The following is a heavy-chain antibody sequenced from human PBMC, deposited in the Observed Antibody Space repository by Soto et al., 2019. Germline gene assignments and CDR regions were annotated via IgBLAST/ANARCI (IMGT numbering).Heavy chain of an antibody. D-gene: IGHD2-21*01. CDR2: TSSDGRSNI. J-gene: IGHJ4*02. CDR1: GFTFSSFG. Sequence: GGSLRLSCAASGFTFSSFGMHWVRQAPGKGLEWVAATSSDGRSNIYYADSVKGRFTISRDNSKSRLYLEVNSLRAEDTAVYYYAKGRCGSDCSGFGYWGPGTLVTVSS. V-gene: IGHV3-30*18. CDR3: AKGRCGSDCSGFGY.